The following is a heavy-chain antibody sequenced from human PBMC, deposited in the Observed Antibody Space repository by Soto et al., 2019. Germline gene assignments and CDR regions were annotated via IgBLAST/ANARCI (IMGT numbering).Heavy chain of an antibody. J-gene: IGHJ4*02. CDR3: ARDWYYYGSGSYYPFDY. D-gene: IGHD3-10*01. Sequence: PGGSLRLSCVASGFIFTSYAMNWVRQAPGKGLEWVSYISSNSGTIYYTDSVKGRFTISRDNTKNSLYLQMNSLRDEDTAVYYCARDWYYYGSGSYYPFDYWGQGTLVTVSS. CDR1: GFIFTSYA. V-gene: IGHV3-48*02. CDR2: ISSNSGTI.